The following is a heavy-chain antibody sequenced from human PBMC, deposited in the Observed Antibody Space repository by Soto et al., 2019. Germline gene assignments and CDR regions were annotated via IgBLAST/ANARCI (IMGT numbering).Heavy chain of an antibody. CDR2: INHSGST. CDR3: ARGWELLKPFDY. V-gene: IGHV4-34*01. D-gene: IGHD1-26*01. J-gene: IGHJ4*02. Sequence: SETLSLTCAVYGGSFSGYYWSWIRQPPGKGLEWIGEINHSGSTNYNPSLKSRVTISVDTSKNQFSLKLSSVTAADTAVYYCARGWELLKPFDYWGQGTLVTVSS. CDR1: GGSFSGYY.